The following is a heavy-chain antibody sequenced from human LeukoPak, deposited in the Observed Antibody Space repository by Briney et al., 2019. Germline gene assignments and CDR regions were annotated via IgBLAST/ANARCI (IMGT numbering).Heavy chain of an antibody. J-gene: IGHJ2*01. CDR2: IYPDDSDT. D-gene: IGHD3-10*01. CDR3: ARLGGDTYYFGSASYPNWYFDL. Sequence: GESLKISCQASGNTFTSYWIGWVHQMPGKGLECMGIIYPDDSDTTYSPSFQGQVTISADKSFSTAYLQWSSLKASDTAIYYCARLGGDTYYFGSASYPNWYFDLWGRGTLVTVSS. CDR1: GNTFTSYW. V-gene: IGHV5-51*07.